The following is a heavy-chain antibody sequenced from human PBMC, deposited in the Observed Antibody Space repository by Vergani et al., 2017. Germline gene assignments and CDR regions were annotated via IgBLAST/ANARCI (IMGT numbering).Heavy chain of an antibody. CDR3: ARARKTGIAADLGAFDI. CDR1: GYTFTSYY. J-gene: IGHJ3*02. D-gene: IGHD6-13*01. CDR2: INPSGGST. Sequence: QVQLVQSGAEVKKPGASVKVSCKASGYTFTSYYMHWVRQAPGQGLEWMGIINPSGGSTSYAQKFQGRVTMTRDTSTSTVYMELSSLRSEVTAVYYCARARKTGIAADLGAFDIWGQGTMVTVSS. V-gene: IGHV1-46*03.